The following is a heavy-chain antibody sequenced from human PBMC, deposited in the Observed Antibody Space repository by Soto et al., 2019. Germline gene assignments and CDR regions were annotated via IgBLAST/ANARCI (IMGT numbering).Heavy chain of an antibody. CDR3: TRLISAAQDY. Sequence: EVLLVESGGGLVQPGGSLKLSCAASGFVFKDSSIHWVRQASGKGLEWVGRIRDRAYNYATAYAASVKGRFTISRDDSSNTACLLMNSLKTEDTAIYYCTRLISAAQDYWGQGTLVTVSS. CDR2: IRDRAYNYAT. CDR1: GFVFKDSS. J-gene: IGHJ4*02. V-gene: IGHV3-73*01. D-gene: IGHD3-10*01.